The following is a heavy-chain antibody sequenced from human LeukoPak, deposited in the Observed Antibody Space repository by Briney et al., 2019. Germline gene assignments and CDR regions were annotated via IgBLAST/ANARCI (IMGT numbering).Heavy chain of an antibody. CDR3: AREVRDFDILTGYYKRYFDY. J-gene: IGHJ4*02. CDR1: GGSISSGGYS. Sequence: SETLSLTCAVSGGSISSGGYSWSWIRQPPGRGLEWIGYIYHSGSTYHNPSLKNPVTISLDRSKYQFSLKLSSVTAADTAVYYCAREVRDFDILTGYYKRYFDYWGQGTLVTVSS. V-gene: IGHV4-30-2*01. D-gene: IGHD3-9*01. CDR2: IYHSGST.